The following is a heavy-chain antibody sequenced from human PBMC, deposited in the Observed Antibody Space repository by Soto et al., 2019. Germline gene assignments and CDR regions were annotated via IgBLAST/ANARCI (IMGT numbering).Heavy chain of an antibody. J-gene: IGHJ6*02. D-gene: IGHD2-2*01. Sequence: QVQLQESGPGLVKPSQTLSLTCTVSGGSISSGGYYWSWIRQHPGKGLEWIGYIYYSGSTYYNPSLTSRVTISVETSKNQSSLKLSSVTAADTAVYHCARGWDVVVPAAITHYYYGMDVWGQGTTVTVSS. CDR2: IYYSGST. V-gene: IGHV4-31*03. CDR1: GGSISSGGYY. CDR3: ARGWDVVVPAAITHYYYGMDV.